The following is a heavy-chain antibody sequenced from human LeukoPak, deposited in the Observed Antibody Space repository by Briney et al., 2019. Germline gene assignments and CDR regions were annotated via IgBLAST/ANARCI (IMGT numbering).Heavy chain of an antibody. CDR1: GYTFTNFD. D-gene: IGHD6-25*01. J-gene: IGHJ4*02. Sequence: ASVKVSCKTSGYTFTNFDINWVRQATGQGLGWLGWMNPYTGKTGYAQKFQGRVTFTGDTSIRTAYMEVSSLTSEDTAVYYCARAPTPFYYDSSAYYSDFWGQGTLVTVSS. CDR3: ARAPTPFYYDSSAYYSDF. CDR2: MNPYTGKT. V-gene: IGHV1-8*03.